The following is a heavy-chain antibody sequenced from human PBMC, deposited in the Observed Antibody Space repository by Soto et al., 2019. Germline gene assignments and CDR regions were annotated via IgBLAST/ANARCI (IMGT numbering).Heavy chain of an antibody. CDR3: AGDLSGWGLSNGHVGVDG. V-gene: IGHV1-3*01. CDR2: INAGNGNT. J-gene: IGHJ6*02. Sequence: HVRLVQSGTEVKKPGASVMVSCKATGYTFANSAIHWVRQAPGQDFEWMGWINAGNGNTRNSQKFQGRVTFTRDTSAATAHMEVGSRRFEDTAVYYCAGDLSGWGLSNGHVGVDGWGQGHTVIVSS. CDR1: GYTFANSA. D-gene: IGHD3-16*01.